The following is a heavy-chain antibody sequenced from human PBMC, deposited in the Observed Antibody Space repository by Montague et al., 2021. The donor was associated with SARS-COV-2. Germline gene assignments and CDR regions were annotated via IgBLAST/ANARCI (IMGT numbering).Heavy chain of an antibody. CDR1: GFTFSSFA. J-gene: IGHJ4*02. CDR2: IYTGGSRT. D-gene: IGHD3-22*01. Sequence: SLRLSCAASGFTFSSFAMTWVRQAPGKGLEWASIIYTGGSRTHYADSAKGRFIISRDDSKNPLYLQMNGLRVEDTAIYYCAGNMYFYDSRGYQDIDYWGQGILVAVSS. V-gene: IGHV3-23*03. CDR3: AGNMYFYDSRGYQDIDY.